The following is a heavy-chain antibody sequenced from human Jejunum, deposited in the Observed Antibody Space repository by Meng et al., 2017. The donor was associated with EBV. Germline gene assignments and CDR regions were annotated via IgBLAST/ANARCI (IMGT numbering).Heavy chain of an antibody. V-gene: IGHV4-39*07. D-gene: IGHD3-22*01. CDR2: FYYSGST. J-gene: IGHJ4*02. CDR3: ARTYYYDSSGYAPFDY. CDR1: GGSISSSSHY. Sequence: LQLQDSGPVVVKPSETLSLTCIVYGGSISSSSHYWGWIRQPPGKGPEWIGSFYYSGSTYYNPSLKSRVTISVDTSKNQFSLKLSSVTAADTAVDYCARTYYYDSSGYAPFDYWGQGTLVTVSS.